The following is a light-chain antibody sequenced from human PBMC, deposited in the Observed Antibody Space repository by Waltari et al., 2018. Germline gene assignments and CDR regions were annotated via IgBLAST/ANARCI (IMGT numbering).Light chain of an antibody. CDR2: QAT. V-gene: IGLV2-8*01. CDR1: SSDVVGYNH. Sequence: QSALTQPPSASGSPGQSVTIPCPGPSSDVVGYNHVSWYQQYPGKAPKLLIFQATERPPGVPDRFSGSKSGNTASLTVSGLQAEDEADYYCSSSVTEGSCFVFGTGTKVTV. CDR3: SSSVTEGSCFV. J-gene: IGLJ1*01.